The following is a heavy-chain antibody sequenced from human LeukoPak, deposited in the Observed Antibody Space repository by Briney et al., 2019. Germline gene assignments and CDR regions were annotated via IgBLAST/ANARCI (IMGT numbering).Heavy chain of an antibody. V-gene: IGHV3-11*01. Sequence: GSLRLSCAASGFTFSDYYMSWIRQAPGKGLEWVSYISSSGSTMYYADSVKGRFTISRDNAKNSLYLQMNSLRAEDTAVYYCARDNSAVAGYFDYWGQGTLVTVSS. CDR1: GFTFSDYY. CDR3: ARDNSAVAGYFDY. CDR2: ISSSGSTM. J-gene: IGHJ4*02. D-gene: IGHD6-19*01.